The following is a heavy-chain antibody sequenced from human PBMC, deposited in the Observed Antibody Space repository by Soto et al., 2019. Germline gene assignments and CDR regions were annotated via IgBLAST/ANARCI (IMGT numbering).Heavy chain of an antibody. CDR3: ARGGHVVVVTAALDY. V-gene: IGHV1-46*01. CDR1: GDTFTDYY. Sequence: QVQLMQSGAEGKKPGASVKVSCKASGDTFTDYYIHWVRQAPGQGVEWMGTVNPSGGHTTYAQHFLGRVTMTRDTSTSTLYMELTSLTSDDTAVYYCARGGHVVVVTAALDYWGQGTLVTVSS. CDR2: VNPSGGHT. J-gene: IGHJ4*02. D-gene: IGHD2-21*02.